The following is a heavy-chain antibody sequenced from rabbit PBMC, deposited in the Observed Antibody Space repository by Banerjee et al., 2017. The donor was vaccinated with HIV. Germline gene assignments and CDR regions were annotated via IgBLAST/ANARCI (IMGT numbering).Heavy chain of an antibody. Sequence: QEQLKESGGGLVQPGGSLKLSCKASEFDLSTYGMSWVRQAPGKGREWIGFIDPVFGSTYYASWVNGRFTISSHNAQNTLYLQLNSLTAADTATYFCVRDAAGSYYFFNLWGPGTLVTVS. V-gene: IGHV1S47*01. CDR3: VRDAAGSYYFFNL. CDR1: EFDLSTYG. CDR2: IDPVFGST. D-gene: IGHD8-1*01. J-gene: IGHJ4*01.